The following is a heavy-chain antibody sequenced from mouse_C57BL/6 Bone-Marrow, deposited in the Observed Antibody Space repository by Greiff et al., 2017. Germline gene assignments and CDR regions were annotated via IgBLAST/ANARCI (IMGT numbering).Heavy chain of an antibody. V-gene: IGHV1-19*01. Sequence: VQLQQSGPVLVKPGASVKMSCKASGYTFTDYYMNWVKQSHGKSLEWIGVINPYNGGTSYNQKFKGKATLTVDKSSSTAYMELNSLTSEDSAVYYCARVWEGWYFDVWGTGTTVTVSS. J-gene: IGHJ1*03. CDR3: ARVWEGWYFDV. CDR1: GYTFTDYY. D-gene: IGHD4-1*01. CDR2: INPYNGGT.